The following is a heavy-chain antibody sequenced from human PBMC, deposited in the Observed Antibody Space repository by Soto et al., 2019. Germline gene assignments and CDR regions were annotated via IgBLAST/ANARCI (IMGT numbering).Heavy chain of an antibody. D-gene: IGHD2-2*01. V-gene: IGHV1-69*01. J-gene: IGHJ6*02. Sequence: QVQLVQSGAEVKKPGSSVKVSCKASGGTFSSYAISWVRQAPGQGLEWMGGIIPIFGTANYAQKFQGRVTITADESTSTAYMELSSPRSEDTAVYYCARSGGYCSSTSCQDYYYYGMDVWGQGTTVTVSS. CDR2: IIPIFGTA. CDR3: ARSGGYCSSTSCQDYYYYGMDV. CDR1: GGTFSSYA.